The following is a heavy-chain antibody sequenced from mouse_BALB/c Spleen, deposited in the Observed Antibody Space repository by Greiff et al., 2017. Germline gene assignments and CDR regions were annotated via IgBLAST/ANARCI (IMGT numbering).Heavy chain of an antibody. CDR3: AREGNSLLRLRFAY. V-gene: IGHV1-77*01. D-gene: IGHD1-2*01. CDR2: IYPGSGNT. Sequence: QVQLQQSGAELARPGASVKLSCKASGYTFTDYYINWVKQRTGQGLEWIGEIYPGSGNTYYNEKFKGKATLTADKSSSTAYMQLSSLTSEDSAVYFCAREGNSLLRLRFAYWGQGTLVTVSA. CDR1: GYTFTDYY. J-gene: IGHJ3*01.